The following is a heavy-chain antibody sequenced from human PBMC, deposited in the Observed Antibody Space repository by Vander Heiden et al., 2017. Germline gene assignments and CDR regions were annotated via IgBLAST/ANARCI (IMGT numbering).Heavy chain of an antibody. J-gene: IGHJ4*02. V-gene: IGHV3-30*18. CDR2: ISYDGSNK. D-gene: IGHD6-19*01. CDR1: GFTFSSYG. CDR3: AKDRRSGWYALTYFDY. Sequence: QVQLVESGGGVVQPGRSLRLSCAASGFTFSSYGMHWVRQAPGKGLERVAVISYDGSNKYYADSVKGRFTISRDNSKNTLYLQMNSLRAEDTAVYYCAKDRRSGWYALTYFDYWGQGTLVTVSS.